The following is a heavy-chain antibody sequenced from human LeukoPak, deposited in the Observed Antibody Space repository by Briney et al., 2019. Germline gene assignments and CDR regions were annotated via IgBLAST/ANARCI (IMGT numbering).Heavy chain of an antibody. CDR1: GYTFTDYY. D-gene: IGHD1-26*01. V-gene: IGHV1-69-2*01. CDR2: VDPEDGGT. Sequence: ASVKVSCKVSGYTFTDYYMHWVQQAPGKGLEWMGLVDPEDGGTIYAEKFQGRVTITADTSTDTAYMELSSLRSEDTAVYYCATGMGSYPREYWGQGTLVTVSS. J-gene: IGHJ4*02. CDR3: ATGMGSYPREY.